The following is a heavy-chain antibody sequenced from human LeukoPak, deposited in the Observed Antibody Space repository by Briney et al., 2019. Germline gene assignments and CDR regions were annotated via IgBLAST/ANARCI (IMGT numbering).Heavy chain of an antibody. D-gene: IGHD2-2*01. J-gene: IGHJ3*02. CDR2: IYPSGGSP. CDR1: GYAFTTYY. Sequence: ASVKVSCKASGYAFTTYYVHWVRRAPGRGLEWMGVIYPSGGSPSYAQKFQGRVTMTKDTSTSTVYMELSRVISDDTAVYYCASGSSHQPQGAFDIWGQGTTVTVSS. V-gene: IGHV1-46*01. CDR3: ASGSSHQPQGAFDI.